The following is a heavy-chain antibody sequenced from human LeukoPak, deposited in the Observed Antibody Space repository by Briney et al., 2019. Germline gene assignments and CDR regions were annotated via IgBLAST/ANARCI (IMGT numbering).Heavy chain of an antibody. J-gene: IGHJ4*02. D-gene: IGHD5-24*01. V-gene: IGHV3-48*01. Sequence: GGSLRLSCAASGFTSSDYSMNWVRQAPGKGLEWISYIGIDSGNTNYADSVKGRFTISGDKAKNSLYLQMNSLRVGDTAVYYCARDYKYAFDNWGQGTLVTVSS. CDR1: GFTSSDYS. CDR3: ARDYKYAFDN. CDR2: IGIDSGNT.